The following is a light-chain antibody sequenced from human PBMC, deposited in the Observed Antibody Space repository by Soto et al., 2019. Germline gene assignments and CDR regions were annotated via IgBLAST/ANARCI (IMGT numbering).Light chain of an antibody. V-gene: IGKV3-20*01. CDR3: QQYGSSPVH. Sequence: EIVLTQSPGTLSLSPGERATLSCRASQSVSSSYLAWYQQKPGQAPRLLIYGASSRATGIPDRLSGSGSGTDFTLTIRRLEPEDFAEYYCQQYGSSPVHFGQGIKLEIK. CDR2: GAS. CDR1: QSVSSSY. J-gene: IGKJ2*01.